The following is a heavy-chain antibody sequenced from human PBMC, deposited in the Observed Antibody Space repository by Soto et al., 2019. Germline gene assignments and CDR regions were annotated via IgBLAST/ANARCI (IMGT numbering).Heavy chain of an antibody. D-gene: IGHD3-22*01. Sequence: EVQLVESGGGLVQPGGSLRLSCVASGFTFSSYSMNWVRQAPGKGLEWVSYISSSSSTIYYADSVKGRFTISRDNAKNSLYLQMNSLRAEDTAVYYCAGLTYYYDSSGYYNRDDAFDIWGQGTMVTVSS. CDR2: ISSSSSTI. J-gene: IGHJ3*02. CDR3: AGLTYYYDSSGYYNRDDAFDI. CDR1: GFTFSSYS. V-gene: IGHV3-48*01.